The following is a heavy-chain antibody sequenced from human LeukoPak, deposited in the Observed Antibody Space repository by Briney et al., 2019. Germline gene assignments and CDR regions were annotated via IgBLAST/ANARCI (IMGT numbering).Heavy chain of an antibody. CDR3: TRDRGAYNLYDY. CDR1: GFTFGDYA. D-gene: IGHD1-1*01. J-gene: IGHJ4*02. Sequence: HPGGSLRLSCTASGFTFGDYAMSWIRQAPGKGLEWVGFIRSKAYGETADYAASVKGRFTISRDDSKAIAHLQMNSLKTEDTAVYHCTRDRGAYNLYDYWGQGTLVTVSS. CDR2: IRSKAYGETA. V-gene: IGHV3-49*03.